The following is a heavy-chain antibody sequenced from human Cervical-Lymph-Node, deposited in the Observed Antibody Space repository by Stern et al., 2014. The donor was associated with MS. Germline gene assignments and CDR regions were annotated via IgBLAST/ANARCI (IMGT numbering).Heavy chain of an antibody. CDR2: VSTYNGNT. V-gene: IGHV1-18*01. J-gene: IGHJ4*02. CDR1: GYTFTNTG. CDR3: ARGDDKTSYDY. D-gene: IGHD3-9*01. Sequence: VQLLESGAEVKKPGASVKVSCKASGYTFTNTGINCVRLAPGQGPEWMGWVSTYNGNTKYAQKLRGRVTMTTDTATSTAYMELRSLRSDDTAVYYCARGDDKTSYDYWGQGTLVTVSS.